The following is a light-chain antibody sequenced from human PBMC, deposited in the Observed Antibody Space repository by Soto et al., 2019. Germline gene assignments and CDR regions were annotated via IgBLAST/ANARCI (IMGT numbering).Light chain of an antibody. CDR1: SSDVGGYNS. CDR3: SSYTTSNTRQIV. V-gene: IGLV2-14*03. Sequence: QSALTQPASVPGSPGQSITISCTGTSSDVGGYNSVSWYQHHPGQAPKLIIYDVGNRPSGVSNRFSGSKSGNTASLTISGLQPEDEADYYCSSYTTSNTRQIVFGTGTKVTVL. CDR2: DVG. J-gene: IGLJ1*01.